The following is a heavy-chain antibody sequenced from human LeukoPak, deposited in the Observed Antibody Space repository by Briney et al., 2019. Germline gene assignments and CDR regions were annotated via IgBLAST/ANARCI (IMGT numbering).Heavy chain of an antibody. CDR2: MYTSGST. Sequence: PSQTLSLTCTVSGGSISSGSYYWSWIRQPAGKGLEWIGRMYTSGSTNYNPSLKSRVTISVDTSKNQFSLKLSSVTAADTAVYYCARGLTEYYYDSSGYYTTPYFDYWGQGTLVTVSS. J-gene: IGHJ4*02. V-gene: IGHV4-61*02. CDR3: ARGLTEYYYDSSGYYTTPYFDY. CDR1: GGSISSGSYY. D-gene: IGHD3-22*01.